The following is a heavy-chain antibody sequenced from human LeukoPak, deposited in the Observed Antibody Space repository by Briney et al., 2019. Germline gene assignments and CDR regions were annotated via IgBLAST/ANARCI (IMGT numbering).Heavy chain of an antibody. J-gene: IGHJ4*02. Sequence: PSETLSLTCTVSGGSISSYYWSWIRQPPGKGLEWIGYIYYSGSTNYNPSLKSRVTISVDTSKNQFSLKLSSVTAADTAVYYCARVSAVAGRTFDYWGQGTLVTVSS. D-gene: IGHD6-19*01. CDR2: IYYSGST. CDR1: GGSISSYY. CDR3: ARVSAVAGRTFDY. V-gene: IGHV4-59*01.